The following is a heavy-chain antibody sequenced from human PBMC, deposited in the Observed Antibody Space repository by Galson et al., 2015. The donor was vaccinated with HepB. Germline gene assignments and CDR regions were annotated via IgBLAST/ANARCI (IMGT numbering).Heavy chain of an antibody. CDR3: VKAKSSSIWSYYFDY. J-gene: IGHJ4*02. CDR2: ISWDGGST. D-gene: IGHD2-2*01. Sequence: SLRLSCAAYGFTFNDYTMHCVGQAPRKGLEWSSLISWDGGSTFYAHSVQGRSTISRDNNKDSLYLQMNSLRLEDTALYYCVKAKSSSIWSYYFDYWGQGALVIVSS. V-gene: IGHV3-43*01. CDR1: GFTFNDYT.